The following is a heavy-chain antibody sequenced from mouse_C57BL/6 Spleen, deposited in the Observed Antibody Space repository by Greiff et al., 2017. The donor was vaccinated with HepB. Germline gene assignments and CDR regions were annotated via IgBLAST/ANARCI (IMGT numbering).Heavy chain of an antibody. CDR2: IYPSDSET. V-gene: IGHV1-61*01. CDR1: GYTFTSYW. CDR3: ARRTGKRAMDY. Sequence: QVQLQQPGAELVRPGSSVKLSCKASGYTFTSYWMDWVKQRPGQGLEWIGNIYPSDSETHYNQKFKDKATLTVDKSSSTAYMQLSSLTSEDSAVYYCARRTGKRAMDYWGQGTSVTVSS. J-gene: IGHJ4*01. D-gene: IGHD4-1*01.